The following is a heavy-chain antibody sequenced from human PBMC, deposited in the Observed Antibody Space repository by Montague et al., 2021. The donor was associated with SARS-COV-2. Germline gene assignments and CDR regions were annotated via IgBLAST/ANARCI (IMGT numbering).Heavy chain of an antibody. CDR2: NHFSGTT. V-gene: IGHV4-39*01. D-gene: IGHD5-12*01. Sequence: SETLSLTCTGSGASISSSYYWCLIRQPSGKVLEWIDSNHFSGTTYYNSSLKSRVTISEDSSSRQFPLMMNFVTAADTAVYFSARRHSGGWCAGTTCYGSAFDYWGQGTLVTVSS. CDR3: ARRHSGGWCAGTTCYGSAFDY. J-gene: IGHJ4*02. CDR1: GASISSSYY.